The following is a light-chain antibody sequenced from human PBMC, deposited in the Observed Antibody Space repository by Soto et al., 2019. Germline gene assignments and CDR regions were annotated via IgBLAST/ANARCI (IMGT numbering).Light chain of an antibody. Sequence: EIVLTQSPATLSLSPGNRATLSCRASQSGSGYLAWYQQKPGQAPRLLIYDASNRATGIPARFSGSGSGTDFTLTITSLEPEDFAVYSCQQRSNWPSTFGGGTKVEI. J-gene: IGKJ4*01. CDR1: QSGSGY. CDR3: QQRSNWPST. V-gene: IGKV3-11*01. CDR2: DAS.